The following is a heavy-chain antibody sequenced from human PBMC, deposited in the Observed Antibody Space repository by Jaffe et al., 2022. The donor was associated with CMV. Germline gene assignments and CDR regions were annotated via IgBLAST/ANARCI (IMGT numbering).Heavy chain of an antibody. CDR2: INYIGDT. Sequence: QVQLQESGPGLVKPSGTLSLTCSVSGGSIGGHYWSWIRQSPVKGLEWIGYINYIGDTIYNPALRNRVTLSVDRSTNQFSLMLTSVTAADTGIYYCARNGPGGAWDYYFDFWGQGALVTVSS. CDR1: GGSIGGHY. J-gene: IGHJ4*02. CDR3: ARNGPGGAWDYYFDF. V-gene: IGHV4-59*08. D-gene: IGHD2-8*01.